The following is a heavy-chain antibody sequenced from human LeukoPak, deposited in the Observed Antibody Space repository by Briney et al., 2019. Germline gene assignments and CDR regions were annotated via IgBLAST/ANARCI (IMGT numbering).Heavy chain of an antibody. V-gene: IGHV3-23*01. CDR1: GFSFSIYA. CDR3: ARRTTVVGPAPFDH. D-gene: IGHD4-23*01. CDR2: ISPGGDTI. Sequence: PGASLRLSCVASGFSFSIYAMSWVRQAPGKGLEWVSAISPGGDTIYYLDSVKGRFTISRDNSKNTLYLQMNSLRAEDTAVYYCARRTTVVGPAPFDHWGQGTLVTVSS. J-gene: IGHJ4*02.